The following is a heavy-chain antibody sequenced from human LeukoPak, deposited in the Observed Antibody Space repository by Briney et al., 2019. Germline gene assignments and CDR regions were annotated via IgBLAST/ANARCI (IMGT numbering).Heavy chain of an antibody. CDR3: AKDSKRWKTYYYEAGSYYFDY. D-gene: IGHD3-10*01. CDR2: ISGSGGRT. CDR1: GFTFSSHG. Sequence: GGSLRLSCAASGFTFSSHGMNWVRQAPGKGLEWVSGISGSGGRTYYADSVKGRFTISRDNSNHMLYLQMNSLIAEDTAIYYCAKDSKRWKTYYYEAGSYYFDYWGQGTRVTVSS. V-gene: IGHV3-23*01. J-gene: IGHJ4*02.